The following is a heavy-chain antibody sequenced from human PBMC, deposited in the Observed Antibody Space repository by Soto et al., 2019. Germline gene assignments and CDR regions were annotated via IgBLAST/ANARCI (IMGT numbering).Heavy chain of an antibody. CDR1: GGSFSGYY. V-gene: IGHV4-34*01. CDR3: ARGYDIVVVVAATAFDI. CDR2: INHSGST. J-gene: IGHJ3*02. D-gene: IGHD2-15*01. Sequence: QVQLQQWGAGLLKPSETLSLTCAVYGGSFSGYYWSWIRQPPGKGLGWVGEINHSGSTNHNPSLKSRVTISVYTSKKLFSPKLSSLTAADTAVYYCARGYDIVVVVAATAFDIWGQGTMVTVSS.